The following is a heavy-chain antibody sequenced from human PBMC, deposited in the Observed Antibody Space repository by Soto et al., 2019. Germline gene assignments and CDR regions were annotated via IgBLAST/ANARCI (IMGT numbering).Heavy chain of an antibody. CDR3: ATKPNSLYYFDY. J-gene: IGHJ4*02. D-gene: IGHD5-18*01. CDR1: GDSINSNYW. Sequence: QLQESGPGLVRPSDTLSLTCAVSGDSINSNYWWGWIRQPPGKGLEWIAYIYYSGITYYTPSLKSRVTLSIDTSNNQCSLRLDSVTAVDTAVYYCATKPNSLYYFDYWGQGTLVTVSS. CDR2: IYYSGIT. V-gene: IGHV4-28*01.